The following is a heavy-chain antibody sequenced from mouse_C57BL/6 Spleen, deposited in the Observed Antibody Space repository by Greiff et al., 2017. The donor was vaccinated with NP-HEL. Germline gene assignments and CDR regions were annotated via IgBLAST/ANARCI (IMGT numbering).Heavy chain of an antibody. V-gene: IGHV1-61*01. J-gene: IGHJ4*01. Sequence: QVQLKQPGAELVRPGSSVKLSCKASGYTFTSYWMDWVKQRPGQGLEWIGNIYPSDSETHYNQKFKDKATLTVDKSSSTAYMQLSSLTSEDSAVYYCAREGDQDYYAMDYWGQGTSVTVSS. D-gene: IGHD3-2*02. CDR1: GYTFTSYW. CDR3: AREGDQDYYAMDY. CDR2: IYPSDSET.